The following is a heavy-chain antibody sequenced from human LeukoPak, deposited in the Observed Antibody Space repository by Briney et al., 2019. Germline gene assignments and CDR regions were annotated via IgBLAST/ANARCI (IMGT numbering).Heavy chain of an antibody. J-gene: IGHJ4*02. CDR2: IGLHGYPL. Sequence: PGGSLRLSCAVSGFTFNIYYMSWIRQAPGKGLEWISYIGLHGYPLDYADSVKGRFTISRDNAQNSLYLDMSSLRAEGTAVYYCARKDFSSGSFTYWGQGTLVTVSS. D-gene: IGHD3-22*01. CDR1: GFTFNIYY. V-gene: IGHV3-11*04. CDR3: ARKDFSSGSFTY.